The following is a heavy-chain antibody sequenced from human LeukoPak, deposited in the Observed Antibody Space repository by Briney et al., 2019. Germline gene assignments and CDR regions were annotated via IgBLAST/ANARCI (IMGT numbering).Heavy chain of an antibody. V-gene: IGHV1-8*03. CDR1: GGTFSSYA. Sequence: ASVKVSCKASGGTFSSYAISWVRQATGQGLEWTGYMNPNSGNSAYAQKFQGRVTITTDASISTAYMELSGLRSEDTALYYCAREGLDYWGQGTLVTVSS. CDR2: MNPNSGNS. J-gene: IGHJ4*02. CDR3: AREGLDY.